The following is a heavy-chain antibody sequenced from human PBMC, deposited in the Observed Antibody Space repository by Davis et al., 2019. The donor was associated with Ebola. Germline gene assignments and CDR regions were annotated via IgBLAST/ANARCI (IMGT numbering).Heavy chain of an antibody. Sequence: SETLSLTCAVYAGSFSGYYWSWTRQLPGKGLEWIGEINHSGSTNYNPSLKSRVTIPVDTSKNQFSLKLSSVTAADTAVYYCARAAFYYDSSGPDYWGQGTLVTVSS. CDR2: INHSGST. D-gene: IGHD3-22*01. J-gene: IGHJ4*02. V-gene: IGHV4-34*01. CDR3: ARAAFYYDSSGPDY. CDR1: AGSFSGYY.